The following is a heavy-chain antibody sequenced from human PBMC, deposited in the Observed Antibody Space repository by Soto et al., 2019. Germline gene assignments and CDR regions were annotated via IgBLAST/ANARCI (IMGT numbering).Heavy chain of an antibody. CDR2: ISTTSSSI. D-gene: IGHD3-3*01. V-gene: IGHV3-48*02. J-gene: IGHJ4*02. CDR1: GFTFSSYS. Sequence: GGSLRLSCAASGFTFSSYSMNWVRQAPGKGLEWISFISTTSSSIYYADSVKGRFTISRDNAKNSLFLQMNSLRDEDTAVYYCARKGVAFDYWGQGALVTAPQ. CDR3: ARKGVAFDY.